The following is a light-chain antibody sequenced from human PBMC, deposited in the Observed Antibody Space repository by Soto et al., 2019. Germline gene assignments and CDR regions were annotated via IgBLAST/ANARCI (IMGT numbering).Light chain of an antibody. CDR3: QSLGTGIQV. V-gene: IGLV4-69*01. CDR2: INYDGTH. CDR1: SDYSTYA. J-gene: IGLJ3*02. Sequence: QAVLTQSPSASGSLGASVKLTCTLSSDYSTYAIAWHQQQSEKGPRFLMKINYDGTHSKGDGFFDRFSGSSSGAEHHLTISSLQSEDEADYYCQSLGTGIQVFGGGTKLTVL.